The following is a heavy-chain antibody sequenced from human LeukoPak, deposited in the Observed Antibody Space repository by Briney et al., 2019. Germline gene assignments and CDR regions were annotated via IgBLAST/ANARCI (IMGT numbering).Heavy chain of an antibody. Sequence: GGSLRLSCAASGFTFSSYWMSWVRQAPGKGMEWVANIKQDGSEKYHVDSVKGRFTISRDNAKNPLYLQMNSLRAEDTAVYYCARAPGDPPNYWGQGTLVTVSS. D-gene: IGHD4-17*01. J-gene: IGHJ4*02. CDR1: GFTFSSYW. V-gene: IGHV3-7*03. CDR2: IKQDGSEK. CDR3: ARAPGDPPNY.